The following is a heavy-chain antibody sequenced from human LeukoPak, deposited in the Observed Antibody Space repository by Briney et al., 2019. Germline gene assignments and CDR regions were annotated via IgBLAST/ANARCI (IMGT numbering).Heavy chain of an antibody. V-gene: IGHV3-48*03. Sequence: GGSLRLSCAASGFTFSSYEMNWVRQAPGKGREWVSYISSSGSTIYYADSVKGRFTISRDNAKNSLYLQMNSLRAEDTAVYYCARDSGIVGAAGAFDPWGQGTLVTVSS. CDR2: ISSSGSTI. D-gene: IGHD1-26*01. CDR3: ARDSGIVGAAGAFDP. CDR1: GFTFSSYE. J-gene: IGHJ5*02.